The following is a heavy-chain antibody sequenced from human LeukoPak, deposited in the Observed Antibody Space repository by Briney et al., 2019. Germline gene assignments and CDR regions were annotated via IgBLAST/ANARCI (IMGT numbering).Heavy chain of an antibody. D-gene: IGHD2-21*02. CDR1: GFALSVYY. Sequence: GGSLRLSCEASGFALSVYYMSWFRQAPGKGLEWIGYISSTGSYTTYADSVRGRFTISRDNAKSLLFLQMNNLRAEDTAIYYCARKLGGSQCGGDCFFDHWGQGTLVAVSS. CDR3: ARKLGGSQCGGDCFFDH. CDR2: ISSTGSYT. V-gene: IGHV3-11*03. J-gene: IGHJ4*02.